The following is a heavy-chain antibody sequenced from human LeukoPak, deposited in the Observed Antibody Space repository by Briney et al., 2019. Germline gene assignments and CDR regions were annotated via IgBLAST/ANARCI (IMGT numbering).Heavy chain of an antibody. CDR3: ARDPATTVTTEAYYYGMDV. V-gene: IGHV3-48*04. CDR1: GFIFSNYG. J-gene: IGHJ6*02. CDR2: ISSSGSTI. Sequence: SGGSLRLSCAASGFIFSNYGMHWVRQAPGKGLEWVSYISSSGSTIYYADSVKGRFTISRDNAKNSLYLQMNSLRAEDTAVYYCARDPATTVTTEAYYYGMDVWGQGTTVTVSS. D-gene: IGHD4-17*01.